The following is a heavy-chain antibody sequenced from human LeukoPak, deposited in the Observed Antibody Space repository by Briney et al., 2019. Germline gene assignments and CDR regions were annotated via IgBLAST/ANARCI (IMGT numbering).Heavy chain of an antibody. CDR3: ARAAQRLFYDFWSGYSDHPPIFDY. D-gene: IGHD3-3*01. CDR1: GGSISSGSYY. J-gene: IGHJ4*02. CDR2: IYTSGST. V-gene: IGHV4-61*02. Sequence: PSETLSLTCTVSGGSISSGSYYWSWIRQPAGKGLEWIGRIYTSGSTNYNPSLKSRVTISVDTSKNQFSLKLSSVTAADTAVYYCARAAQRLFYDFWSGYSDHPPIFDYWGQGTLVTVSS.